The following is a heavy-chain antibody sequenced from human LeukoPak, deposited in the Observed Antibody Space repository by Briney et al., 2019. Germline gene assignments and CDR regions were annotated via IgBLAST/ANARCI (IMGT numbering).Heavy chain of an antibody. CDR2: INHSGST. Sequence: SETLSLTCAVYGGSFSGYYWSWIRQPPGKGLEWIGEINHSGSTNYNPSLKSRVTISVDTSKNQFSLELSSVTAADTAVYYCARGLRYSYGYDYYGMDVWGQGTTVTVSS. CDR3: ARGLRYSYGYDYYGMDV. CDR1: GGSFSGYY. D-gene: IGHD5-18*01. V-gene: IGHV4-34*01. J-gene: IGHJ6*02.